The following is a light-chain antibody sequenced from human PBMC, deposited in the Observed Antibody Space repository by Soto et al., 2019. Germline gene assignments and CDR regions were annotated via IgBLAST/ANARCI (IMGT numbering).Light chain of an antibody. CDR3: QHADSFPLIT. CDR1: EDISTW. CDR2: AAS. V-gene: IGKV1-12*01. J-gene: IGKJ5*01. Sequence: DIQMTQSPSSVSASVRDRVTIXXRSSEDISTWLAWYQQKPGKAPKLVXYAASSLQSGVPSRFSGSGSGTDFTLTISSLQPEDFATYYCQHADSFPLITFGQGTRLEIK.